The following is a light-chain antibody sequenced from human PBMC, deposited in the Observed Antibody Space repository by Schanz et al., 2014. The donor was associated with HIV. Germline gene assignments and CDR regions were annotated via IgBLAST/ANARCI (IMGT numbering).Light chain of an antibody. CDR1: QSVSSSY. CDR3: QQYYSTFQT. CDR2: GAS. V-gene: IGKV3-20*01. J-gene: IGKJ3*01. Sequence: EIVLTQSPGTLSLSPGERATLSCRASQSVSSSYLAWYQQKPGQAPRLLIYGASTRVTGIPARFSGSGSGTEFTLTISSLQSEDFAVYYCQQYYSTFQTFGPGTKVDIK.